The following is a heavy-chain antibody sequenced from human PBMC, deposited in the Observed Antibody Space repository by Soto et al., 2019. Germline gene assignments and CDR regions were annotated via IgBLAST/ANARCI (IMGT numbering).Heavy chain of an antibody. Sequence: QVQLVQSGAEVKKPGSSVKVSCKASGGIFSTYAISWLRQAPGQGLEWMGAIIPLFGTPNYAQRFQGRVTITADESTSTDYMELSRLRSEDTAVYYCARDRDDYGSGNYYNRIDFWGQGTLVTVSS. D-gene: IGHD3-10*01. CDR2: IIPLFGTP. CDR3: ARDRDDYGSGNYYNRIDF. J-gene: IGHJ4*02. V-gene: IGHV1-69*01. CDR1: GGIFSTYA.